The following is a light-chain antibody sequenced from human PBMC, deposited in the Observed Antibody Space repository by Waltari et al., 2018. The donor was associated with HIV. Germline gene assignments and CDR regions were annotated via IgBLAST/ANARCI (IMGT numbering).Light chain of an antibody. CDR3: MQPLHAPFT. J-gene: IGKJ3*01. Sequence: IVMTQSPLSLPVTPGQPASISCKSSQRLLHTNGYDYLDWYLQKPGQSPQLLIYFGSKRASGVPDRFSGSGSGTDFTLKISRVEAEDVGVYYCMQPLHAPFTFGPGTKVDIK. V-gene: IGKV2-28*01. CDR2: FGS. CDR1: QRLLHTNGYDY.